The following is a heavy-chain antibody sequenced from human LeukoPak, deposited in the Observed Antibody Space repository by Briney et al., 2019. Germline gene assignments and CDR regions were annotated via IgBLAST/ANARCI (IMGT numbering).Heavy chain of an antibody. J-gene: IGHJ2*01. CDR1: GFTFDDYA. Sequence: GRSLRLSCAASGFTFDDYAMHWVRQAPGKGLEWVSGISWNSGSIGYADSVKGRFTISRDNAKNSLYLQMNSLRAEDMALYYCVKAQGGSGWYGPNWYFDLWGRGTLVTVSS. D-gene: IGHD6-19*01. CDR3: VKAQGGSGWYGPNWYFDL. V-gene: IGHV3-9*03. CDR2: ISWNSGSI.